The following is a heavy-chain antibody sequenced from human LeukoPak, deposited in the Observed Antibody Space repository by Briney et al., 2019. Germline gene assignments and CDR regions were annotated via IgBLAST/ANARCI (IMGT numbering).Heavy chain of an antibody. CDR2: INHSGST. V-gene: IGHV4-34*01. CDR3: ARERRPLYGSGSYCFDY. CDR1: GGSFSGYY. Sequence: SETLSLTCAVYGGSFSGYYWSWIRQPPGKGLEWIGEINHSGSTNYNPSLKSRVTISVGTSKNQFSLKLSSVTAADTAVYYCARERRPLYGSGSYCFDYWGQGTLVTVSS. D-gene: IGHD3-10*01. J-gene: IGHJ4*02.